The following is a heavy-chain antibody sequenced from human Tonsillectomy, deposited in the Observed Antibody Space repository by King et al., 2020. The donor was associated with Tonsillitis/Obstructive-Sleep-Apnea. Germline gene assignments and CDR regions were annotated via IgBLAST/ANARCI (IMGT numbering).Heavy chain of an antibody. J-gene: IGHJ5*02. D-gene: IGHD2-2*01. V-gene: IGHV3-23*04. CDR2: ISGSGGST. CDR3: AKDWLGDIVVVPAPNWFDP. CDR1: GFTFRSYA. Sequence: VQLVESGGGLVPGGSLRLSCAASGFTFRSYAMSWVRQAPGKGLEWVSAISGSGGSTYYADSVKGRFTISRDNSKNTLYLQMNSLSAGDTAVYYCAKDWLGDIVVVPAPNWFDPWGQGTLVTVSS.